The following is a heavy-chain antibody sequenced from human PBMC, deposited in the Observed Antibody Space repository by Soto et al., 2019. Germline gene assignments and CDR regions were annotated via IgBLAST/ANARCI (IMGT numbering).Heavy chain of an antibody. D-gene: IGHD5-18*01. J-gene: IGHJ5*02. CDR1: GFTFSDYY. CDR3: VRHGSVDTTNWFDP. CDR2: ISGGTSTI. Sequence: AGSLRLSCAASGFTFSDYYMSWVRQAPGKGLEWISYISGGTSTIYYADSVKGRFTISRDNAKNSLHLQMNSLRAEDTAVYYCVRHGSVDTTNWFDPWGQGIVVTVSS. V-gene: IGHV3-11*01.